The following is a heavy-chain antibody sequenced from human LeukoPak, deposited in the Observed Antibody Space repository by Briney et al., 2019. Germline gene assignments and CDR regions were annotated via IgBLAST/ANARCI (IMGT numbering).Heavy chain of an antibody. V-gene: IGHV3-74*01. CDR2: INDDGSAT. CDR3: ARGYSYGASGFDY. D-gene: IGHD5-18*01. J-gene: IGHJ4*02. CDR1: GFTFSNYW. Sequence: GGSLRLSCAASGFTFSNYWMHWVRQVPGKGLVWVSRINDDGSATFYADSVKGRFTISRDNAKNSLYLQMNSLRAEDTAVYYCARGYSYGASGFDYWGQGTLVTVSS.